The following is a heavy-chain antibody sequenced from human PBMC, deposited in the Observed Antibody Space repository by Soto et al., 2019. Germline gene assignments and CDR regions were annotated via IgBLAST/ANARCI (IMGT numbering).Heavy chain of an antibody. V-gene: IGHV4-31*03. CDR2: IYYSGST. J-gene: IGHJ6*03. D-gene: IGHD5-12*01. CDR3: ARVGLVATIVVDYYYYMDV. CDR1: GGSISSGGYY. Sequence: QVQLQESGPGLVKPSQTLSLTCTVSGGSISSGGYYWSWIRQHPGKGLEWIGYIYYSGSTYYNPSLTSRVTISVDTSKNQFSLKLSSVNAADTAVYYCARVGLVATIVVDYYYYMDVWGKGTTGTVSS.